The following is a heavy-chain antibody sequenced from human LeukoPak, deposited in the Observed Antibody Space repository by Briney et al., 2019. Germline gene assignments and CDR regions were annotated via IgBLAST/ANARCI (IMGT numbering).Heavy chain of an antibody. J-gene: IGHJ4*02. D-gene: IGHD1-14*01. Sequence: GGSLRLSCAASGFTFSSYSMNWVRQAPGKGLEWVSSISSSSSYIYYADSVKGRFTISRDNAKNSLYLQMNSLRAEDTAVYYCARGGVTTTVGLGYWGQGTWSPSPQ. V-gene: IGHV3-21*01. CDR3: ARGGVTTTVGLGY. CDR2: ISSSSSYI. CDR1: GFTFSSYS.